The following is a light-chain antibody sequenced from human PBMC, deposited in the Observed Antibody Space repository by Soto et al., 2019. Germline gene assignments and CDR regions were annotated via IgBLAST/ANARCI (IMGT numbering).Light chain of an antibody. Sequence: ATGVAGGGGTISCTGTSSDVGGYNYVSWYQQHPGKAPKLMIYEVSKRPSGVPDRFSGSKSGNTASLTVSGLQAEDEADYYCSSYAGSNTLYVFGTGTKVTVL. CDR1: SSDVGGYNY. J-gene: IGLJ1*01. CDR3: SSYAGSNTLYV. V-gene: IGLV2-8*01. CDR2: EVS.